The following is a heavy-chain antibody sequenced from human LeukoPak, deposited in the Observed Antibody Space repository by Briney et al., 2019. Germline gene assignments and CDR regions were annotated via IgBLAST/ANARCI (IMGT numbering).Heavy chain of an antibody. D-gene: IGHD2-2*02. CDR2: IIPIFGTA. V-gene: IGHV1-69*13. CDR1: GGTFSSYA. Sequence: SVNVSCKASGGTFSSYAISWVRQAPGQGLEWMGGIIPIFGTANYAQKFQGRVTITADESTSTAYMELSSLRSEDTAVYYCARESNLVPAAIPRVYYYGMDVWGQGTTVTVSS. CDR3: ARESNLVPAAIPRVYYYGMDV. J-gene: IGHJ6*02.